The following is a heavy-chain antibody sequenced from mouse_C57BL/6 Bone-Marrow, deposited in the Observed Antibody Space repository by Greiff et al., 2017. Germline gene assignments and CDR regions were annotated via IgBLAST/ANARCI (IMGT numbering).Heavy chain of an antibody. V-gene: IGHV14-4*01. CDR2: IDPENGDT. CDR1: GFNIKDDY. Sequence: VQLQQSGAELVRPGASVTLSCTASGFNIKDDYMHWVKQRPEQCLEGIGWIDPENGDTDSAAKFQGKATITADTSSNTAYLQLSSLTSEDTAVDYCTIYYGKPFDYWGQGTTLTVSS. J-gene: IGHJ2*01. CDR3: TIYYGKPFDY. D-gene: IGHD2-1*01.